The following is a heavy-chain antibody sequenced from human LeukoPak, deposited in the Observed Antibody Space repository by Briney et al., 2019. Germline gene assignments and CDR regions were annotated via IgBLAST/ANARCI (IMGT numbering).Heavy chain of an antibody. D-gene: IGHD3-3*01. J-gene: IGHJ3*02. CDR2: IYYSGST. V-gene: IGHV4-39*01. CDR3: ARQAPYDFAEAFDI. Sequence: SETLSLTCTVSGGSISSSSYYWGWIRQPPGKGLEWIGSIYYSGSTYYNPSLKSRVTISVDTSKNQFSRKLSSVTAADTAVYYCARQAPYDFAEAFDIWGQGTMVTVSS. CDR1: GGSISSSSYY.